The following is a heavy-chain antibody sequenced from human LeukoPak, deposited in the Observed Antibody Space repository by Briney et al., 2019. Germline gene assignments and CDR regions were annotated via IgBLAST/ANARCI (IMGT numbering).Heavy chain of an antibody. V-gene: IGHV3-23*01. J-gene: IGHJ3*02. CDR3: AKGLAPLRLSPDGFDI. D-gene: IGHD5-12*01. Sequence: GGSLRLSCAASGFTFSSYAMSWARQAPGKGLEWVSGISGRGGSTYYADSVKGRFTISRDNSKNTLYLQMNSLRAEDTAVYYCAKGLAPLRLSPDGFDIWGQGTMVTVSS. CDR2: ISGRGGST. CDR1: GFTFSSYA.